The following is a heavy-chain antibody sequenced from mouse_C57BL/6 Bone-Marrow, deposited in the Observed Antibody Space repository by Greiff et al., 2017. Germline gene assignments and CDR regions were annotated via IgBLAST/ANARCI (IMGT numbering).Heavy chain of an antibody. Sequence: VQLQQPGAELVKPGASVKLSCTASGYTFTSYWMQWVKQRPGQGLEWIGEIDPSDSYTNYNQKFKGKATLTVDTSSRTAYMQLSSLTSENSAVYYCARDYDEEYYCDYWGQGTTLTVSS. D-gene: IGHD2-4*01. J-gene: IGHJ2*01. CDR3: ARDYDEEYYCDY. CDR2: IDPSDSYT. V-gene: IGHV1-50*01. CDR1: GYTFTSYW.